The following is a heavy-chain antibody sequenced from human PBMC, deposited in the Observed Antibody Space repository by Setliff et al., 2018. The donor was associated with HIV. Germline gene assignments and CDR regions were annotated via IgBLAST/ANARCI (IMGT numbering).Heavy chain of an antibody. J-gene: IGHJ5*01. CDR1: EYNFNNYW. CDR2: IYPSDSDT. CDR3: AKAGGDS. Sequence: GESLKISCRGFEYNFNNYWIDWVRQMPGKGLEWMGTIYPSDSDTKYNPSFQGHVSISADRSIGTTYLQWSSLRASDTAMYYCAKAGGDSWGQGTLVTV. V-gene: IGHV5-51*01. D-gene: IGHD3-10*01.